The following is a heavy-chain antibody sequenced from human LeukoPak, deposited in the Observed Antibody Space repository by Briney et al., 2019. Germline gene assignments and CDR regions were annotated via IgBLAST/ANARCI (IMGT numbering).Heavy chain of an antibody. J-gene: IGHJ5*02. V-gene: IGHV4-30-4*08. Sequence: SQTLSLTCTVSGGAISSRDYYWTWIRQPPGKGLEWIGHIFYSGSTNYNPSLKSRVTTSVDTSKNQFSLKLSSVTAADTAVYYCARHRPAITWFDPWGQGTLVTVSS. CDR3: ARHRPAITWFDP. CDR2: IFYSGST. CDR1: GGAISSRDYY. D-gene: IGHD3-10*01.